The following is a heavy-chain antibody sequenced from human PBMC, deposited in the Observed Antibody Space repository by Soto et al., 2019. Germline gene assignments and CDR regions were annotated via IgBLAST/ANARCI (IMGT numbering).Heavy chain of an antibody. Sequence: EVQLVESGGGLVKPGGSLRLACAASGFTLRTAWMNWVRQAPGKGLEWDGRIKRESDGGSTDYGVSVRGRFTISRDESQNTLYLQMNSLGTEDTAVYYCATEPYFYDSSGVDVWGQGTTVTVSS. CDR3: ATEPYFYDSSGVDV. CDR2: IKRESDGGST. V-gene: IGHV3-15*07. J-gene: IGHJ6*02. CDR1: GFTLRTAW.